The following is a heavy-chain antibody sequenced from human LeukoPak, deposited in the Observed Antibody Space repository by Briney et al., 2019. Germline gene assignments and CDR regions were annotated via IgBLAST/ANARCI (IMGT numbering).Heavy chain of an antibody. CDR1: GFTFSSYG. Sequence: GGSLRLSCAASGFTFSSYGMHWVRQAPGKGLEWVAVISYDGSNKYYADSVKGRFTISRDNSKNTLYLQMNSLRAEDTAVYYCAREIFTMVRGVFDYWGQGTLVTVSS. D-gene: IGHD3-10*01. CDR2: ISYDGSNK. V-gene: IGHV3-30*03. J-gene: IGHJ4*02. CDR3: AREIFTMVRGVFDY.